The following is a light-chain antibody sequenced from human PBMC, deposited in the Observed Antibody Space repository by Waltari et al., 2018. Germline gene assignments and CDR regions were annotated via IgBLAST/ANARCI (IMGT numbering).Light chain of an antibody. J-gene: IGKJ1*01. V-gene: IGKV3-15*01. CDR1: ESVSTK. CDR3: QQYSNWPPT. CDR2: GAS. Sequence: ETVMTQSPATLSASPGEGATLSCRASESVSTKLAWYQRKSGQAPRLLIYGASTRATGIPARFSGTGSGTEFTLTVSSLQSEDFALYYCQQYSNWPPTFGQGTKVDIK.